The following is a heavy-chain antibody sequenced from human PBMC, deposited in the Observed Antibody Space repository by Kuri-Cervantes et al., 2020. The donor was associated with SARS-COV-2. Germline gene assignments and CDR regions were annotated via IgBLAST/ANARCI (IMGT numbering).Heavy chain of an antibody. D-gene: IGHD4-23*01. V-gene: IGHV1-69*13. J-gene: IGHJ6*03. CDR3: ARGGGRLRWSRAYYYYMDV. CDR1: GGTFSSYA. CDR2: IIPIFGTA. Sequence: SVKVSCKASGGTFSSYAISWVRQAPGQGLEWMGGIIPIFGTANYAQKFQGRVTITADESTSTAYMELGSLRSEDTAVYYCARGGGRLRWSRAYYYYMDVWGKGTTVTVSS.